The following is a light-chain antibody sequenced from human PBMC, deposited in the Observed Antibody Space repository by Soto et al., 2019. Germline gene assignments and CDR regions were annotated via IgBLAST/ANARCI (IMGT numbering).Light chain of an antibody. CDR1: QSVSSSS. J-gene: IGKJ1*01. CDR3: QQYGHSLWT. V-gene: IGKV3-20*01. Sequence: ETVLTQSPGTLSLSPGERATLSCRASQSVSSSSLAWYQQRPGQAPRLLIYGTSSRATGIPDRFSDSGSGTDFTLTISRLEPEDYAVYYCQQYGHSLWTFGQGTKVDIK. CDR2: GTS.